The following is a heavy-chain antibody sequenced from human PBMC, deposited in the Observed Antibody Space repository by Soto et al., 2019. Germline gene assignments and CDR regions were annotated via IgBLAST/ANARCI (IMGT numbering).Heavy chain of an antibody. V-gene: IGHV3-13*01. CDR3: ARVMTTVTTKTYYYYYGMDV. Sequence: PGGSLRLSCAASGFTFSSYDMHWVRQATGKGLEWVSAIGTAGDTYYPGSVKGRFTISRENAKNSLYLQMNSLRAEDTAVYYCARVMTTVTTKTYYYYYGMDVWGQGTTVTVSS. J-gene: IGHJ6*02. CDR1: GFTFSSYD. D-gene: IGHD4-17*01. CDR2: IGTAGDT.